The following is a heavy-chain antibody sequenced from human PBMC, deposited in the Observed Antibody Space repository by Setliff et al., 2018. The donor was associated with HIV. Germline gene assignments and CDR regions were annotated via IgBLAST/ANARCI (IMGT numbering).Heavy chain of an antibody. CDR1: GGSFSAYY. V-gene: IGHV4-34*01. CDR2: INHSGST. D-gene: IGHD6-6*01. Sequence: KPSETLSLTCAVYGGSFSAYYWNWIRQPPGKGLEWIGEINHSGSTNYNPSLKSRVTISVDTSKNQFSLKLSSVTAADTAVYYCAREGQIAARALDYWGQGTLVTVSS. J-gene: IGHJ4*02. CDR3: AREGQIAARALDY.